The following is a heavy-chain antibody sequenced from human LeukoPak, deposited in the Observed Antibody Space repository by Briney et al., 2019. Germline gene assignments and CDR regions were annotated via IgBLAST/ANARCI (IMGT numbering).Heavy chain of an antibody. CDR3: ARAPYGSGLVDY. D-gene: IGHD3-10*01. V-gene: IGHV3-21*01. CDR2: ISSSSSCI. CDR1: GFTFSSYS. Sequence: PGGSLRLSCAATGFTFSSYSMNWVRQAPGKGLEWVSSISSSSSCIYYADSVKGRFTISRDNAKNSLYLQMNSLRAEDTAVYYCARAPYGSGLVDYWGQGTLVTVSS. J-gene: IGHJ4*02.